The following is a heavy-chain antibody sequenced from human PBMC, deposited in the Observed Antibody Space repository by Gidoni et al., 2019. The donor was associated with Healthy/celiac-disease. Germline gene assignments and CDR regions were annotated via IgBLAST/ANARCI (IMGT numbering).Heavy chain of an antibody. CDR1: GFTFSSYA. D-gene: IGHD6-13*01. V-gene: IGHV3-23*01. J-gene: IGHJ4*02. CDR3: AKSGSSSWG. CDR2: ISGSGGST. Sequence: EVQLLEPGGGWVQPGGSLSLSCAASGFTFSSYAMSWVRQAPGKGLEWVSSISGSGGSTYYADSVKGRFTISRDNSKNTLYLQMNSLRAEDTAVYYCAKSGSSSWGWGQGTLVTVSS.